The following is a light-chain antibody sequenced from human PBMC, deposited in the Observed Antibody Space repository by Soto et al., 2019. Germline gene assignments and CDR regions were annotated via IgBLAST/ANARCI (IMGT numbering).Light chain of an antibody. CDR1: QSINAW. CDR3: QHYNIYSPWT. Sequence: IQMTQSPSTLSASVGDRVTLTCRASQSINAWLAWYQQKPGKAPKLLIYDASSLQSGVPSRFSGSGSGTEFILTISGRQPDDFATYYCQHYNIYSPWTFGQGTKVEIK. V-gene: IGKV1-5*01. J-gene: IGKJ1*01. CDR2: DAS.